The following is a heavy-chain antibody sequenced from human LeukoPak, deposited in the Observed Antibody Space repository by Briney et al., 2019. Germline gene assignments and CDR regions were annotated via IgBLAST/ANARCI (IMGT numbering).Heavy chain of an antibody. J-gene: IGHJ4*02. CDR3: ARAGRGKWLDFDY. D-gene: IGHD6-19*01. Sequence: PSETLSLTCAVYGGSFSGYYWSWIRQPPGKGLEWIGEINHSGSTNYNPSLKSRVTISVDTSKNQFSLKLSSVTAADTAVYYCARAGRGKWLDFDYWGQGTLVTVSS. CDR2: INHSGST. CDR1: GGSFSGYY. V-gene: IGHV4-34*01.